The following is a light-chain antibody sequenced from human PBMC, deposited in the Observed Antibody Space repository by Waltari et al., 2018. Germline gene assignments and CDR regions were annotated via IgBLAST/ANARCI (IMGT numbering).Light chain of an antibody. CDR2: GAF. CDR3: QQYDSSPRT. Sequence: EIVLTQSPGTLSLSPVEGATLSCRTSQTIRTTYVAWYQQKPGQAPTLLIYGAFSRASGIPDRFSGSGSGTDFSLTISSLEPEDFATYYCQQYDSSPRTFGEGTKVEIK. V-gene: IGKV3-20*01. CDR1: QTIRTTY. J-gene: IGKJ4*01.